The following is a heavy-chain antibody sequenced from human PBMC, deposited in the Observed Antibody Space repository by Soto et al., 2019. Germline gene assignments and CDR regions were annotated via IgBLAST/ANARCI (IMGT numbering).Heavy chain of an antibody. V-gene: IGHV1-24*01. Sequence: GASVKVSCKVSGHTLTELSMHWVRQAPGKGLEWMGGFDPEDGETIYAQKLQGRVTMTTDTSTGTAYMELRSLRSDDTAVYYCARGELYDSSGYYYPSGLDYWGQGTLVTVSS. CDR2: FDPEDGET. J-gene: IGHJ4*02. D-gene: IGHD3-22*01. CDR1: GHTLTELS. CDR3: ARGELYDSSGYYYPSGLDY.